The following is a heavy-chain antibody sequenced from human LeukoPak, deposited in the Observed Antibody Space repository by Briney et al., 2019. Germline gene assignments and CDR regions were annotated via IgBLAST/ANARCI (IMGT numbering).Heavy chain of an antibody. CDR3: ARRRAAAEYFDY. CDR1: GYSFTDYW. Sequence: GESLKISCKGSGYSFTDYWIGWVRRMPGEGLQWMGIIYPDDSDIRYSPSFQGQVTISADKSIITAYLQWSSLKGSDTAMYYCARRRAAAEYFDYWGQGTLVTVSS. D-gene: IGHD6-13*01. J-gene: IGHJ4*02. CDR2: IYPDDSDI. V-gene: IGHV5-51*01.